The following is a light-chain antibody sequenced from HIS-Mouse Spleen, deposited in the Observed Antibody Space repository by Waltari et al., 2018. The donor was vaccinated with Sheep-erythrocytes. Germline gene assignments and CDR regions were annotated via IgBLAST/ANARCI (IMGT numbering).Light chain of an antibody. J-gene: IGLJ1*01. CDR2: EDS. Sequence: SYELTQPPSVSVSPGQTARITCSGDALPKKYAYWYQQKSGQAPVLVIYEDSKRPSGIPGGFSGSSAVTMATLTISGAQVEDEADYYCYSTDSSGNHRVFGTGTKVTVL. V-gene: IGLV3-10*01. CDR1: ALPKKY. CDR3: YSTDSSGNHRV.